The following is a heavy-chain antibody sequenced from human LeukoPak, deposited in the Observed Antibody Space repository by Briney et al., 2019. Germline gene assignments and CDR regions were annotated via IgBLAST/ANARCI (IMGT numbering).Heavy chain of an antibody. CDR3: AREGGSYLGYYYYMDV. CDR2: IKQDGSEK. CDR1: GFTFSRYW. D-gene: IGHD1-26*01. V-gene: IGHV3-7*01. Sequence: PGGSLRLSXVVSGFTFSRYWMSWVRQAPGQGLEWAANIKQDGSEKYYVDSVKGRFTISRDNVENSLYLQMNSLRAEDTAVYYCAREGGSYLGYYYYMDVWGKGTTVTVSS. J-gene: IGHJ6*03.